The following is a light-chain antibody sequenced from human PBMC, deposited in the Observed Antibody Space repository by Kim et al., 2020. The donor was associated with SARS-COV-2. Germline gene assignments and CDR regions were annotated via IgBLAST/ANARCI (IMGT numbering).Light chain of an antibody. Sequence: LSPGERATLSCRASQSVSRSLLAWYQQKSGQTPRLVIYDASIRGTGIPDSFSGSGSGTDFTLTISRVEPEDFAVYYCQQYASSPYTFGQGTKLEIK. CDR3: QQYASSPYT. CDR1: QSVSRSL. CDR2: DAS. J-gene: IGKJ2*01. V-gene: IGKV3-20*01.